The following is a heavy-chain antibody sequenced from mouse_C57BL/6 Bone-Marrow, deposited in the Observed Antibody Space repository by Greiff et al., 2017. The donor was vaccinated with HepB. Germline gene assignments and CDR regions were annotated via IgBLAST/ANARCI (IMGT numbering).Heavy chain of an antibody. V-gene: IGHV3-6*01. CDR3: AREPHYDYDEGYAMDY. CDR2: ISYDGSN. CDR1: GYSITSGYY. J-gene: IGHJ4*01. Sequence: EVKLQESGPGLVKPSQSLSLTCSVTGYSITSGYYWNWIRQFPGNKLEWMGYISYDGSNNYNPSRKNRISITRDTSKNQFFLKLNSLTTEDTATYYCAREPHYDYDEGYAMDYWGQGTSVTVSS. D-gene: IGHD2-4*01.